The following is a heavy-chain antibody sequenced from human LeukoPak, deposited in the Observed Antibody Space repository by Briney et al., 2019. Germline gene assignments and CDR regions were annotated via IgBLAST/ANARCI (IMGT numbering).Heavy chain of an antibody. V-gene: IGHV3-30*02. D-gene: IGHD4-17*01. Sequence: GGSLRLSCAGSGFTFSSYGMHWVRQAPGEGLEWVAFIRYDGTNKFYADSVKGRFTISRDNAKNSLYLQMNSLRAEDTALYYCAKDTGYGDYENDAFDIWGQGTMVTVSS. CDR2: IRYDGTNK. CDR3: AKDTGYGDYENDAFDI. J-gene: IGHJ3*02. CDR1: GFTFSSYG.